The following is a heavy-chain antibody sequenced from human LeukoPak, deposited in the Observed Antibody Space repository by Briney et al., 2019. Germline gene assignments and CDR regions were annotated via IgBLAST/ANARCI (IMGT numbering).Heavy chain of an antibody. D-gene: IGHD3-22*01. CDR1: GFTFSDYY. J-gene: IGHJ5*02. V-gene: IGHV3-11*01. CDR2: ISSSGSTI. CDR3: ARGLYDSSGYYWGDWFDP. Sequence: GGSLRLSCAASGFTFSDYYMSWIRQAPGKGLEWVSYISSSGSTIYYADSVKGRFTISRDNAKNSLYLQMNSLRAEDTAVYYCARGLYDSSGYYWGDWFDPWGQGTLVTVSS.